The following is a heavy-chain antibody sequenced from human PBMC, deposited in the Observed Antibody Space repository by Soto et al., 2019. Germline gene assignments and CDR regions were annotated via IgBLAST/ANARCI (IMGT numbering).Heavy chain of an antibody. CDR1: GACISGFY. D-gene: IGHD1-1*01. Sequence: PXGTLALTCTVCGACISGFYWGWIRKSAGKGLEWIGRIYATGTTDYNPSLKSRVMMSVDTSKKQFSLKLRSVTAADTAVYYCVRDGKKTLRDWFDPWGQGISVTVSS. CDR3: VRDGKKTLRDWFDP. V-gene: IGHV4-4*07. CDR2: IYATGTT. J-gene: IGHJ5*02.